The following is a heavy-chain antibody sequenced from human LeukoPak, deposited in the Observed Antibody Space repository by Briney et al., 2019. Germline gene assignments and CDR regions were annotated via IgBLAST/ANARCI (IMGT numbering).Heavy chain of an antibody. Sequence: QAGGSLRLSCAASGFTFSSYGMPWVRQAPGKGLEWVAVIWYDGSNKYYADSVKGRFTISRDNSKNTLYLQMNSLRAEDTAVYYCARDLVLGVVPAADATGAGGLPYGMDVWGQGTTVTVSS. D-gene: IGHD2-2*01. J-gene: IGHJ6*02. CDR2: IWYDGSNK. CDR3: ARDLVLGVVPAADATGAGGLPYGMDV. V-gene: IGHV3-33*01. CDR1: GFTFSSYG.